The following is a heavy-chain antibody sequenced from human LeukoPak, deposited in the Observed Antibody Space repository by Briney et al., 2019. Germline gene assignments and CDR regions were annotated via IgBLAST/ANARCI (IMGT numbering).Heavy chain of an antibody. J-gene: IGHJ4*02. CDR2: ISGSTGRT. CDR3: APRVVGSAPFDY. V-gene: IGHV3-23*01. CDR1: GFTFNNYA. D-gene: IGHD2-15*01. Sequence: GGSLRLSCAASGFTFNNYAMSWVRQAPGKGLEWVSAISGSTGRTYYADSVKGRFTISRDNSKNTLYLQMNNLRAEDTAVYYCAPRVVGSAPFDYWGQGTLVTVSS.